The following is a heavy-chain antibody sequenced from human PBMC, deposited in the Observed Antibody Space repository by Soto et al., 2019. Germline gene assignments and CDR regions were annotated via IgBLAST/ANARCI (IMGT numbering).Heavy chain of an antibody. CDR3: ARYVNHSYGTLDY. J-gene: IGHJ4*02. V-gene: IGHV3-30-3*01. CDR1: GFTFSHYS. D-gene: IGHD5-18*01. Sequence: QVQLVESGGGVVQPGRSLRLSCAASGFTFSHYSIHWVRQAPGKGLEWVAIISFDGSNKYYADSVKGRFTISRDNSKNTLYLQMNSLRDEDTAVYYCARYVNHSYGTLDYWGQGTLVADSS. CDR2: ISFDGSNK.